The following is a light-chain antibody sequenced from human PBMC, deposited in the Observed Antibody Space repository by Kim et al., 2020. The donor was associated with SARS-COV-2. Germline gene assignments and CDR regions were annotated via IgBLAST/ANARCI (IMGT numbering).Light chain of an antibody. CDR3: QEYKSDSWT. V-gene: IGKV1-5*01. CDR2: DAS. Sequence: GDRVTITCRASQSINIWLAWYQQKPGKAPNLVIYDASILESGVPSRFSGSGSGTQFTLTISSLQPDDFATYYCQEYKSDSWTFGQGTKVDIK. CDR1: QSINIW. J-gene: IGKJ1*01.